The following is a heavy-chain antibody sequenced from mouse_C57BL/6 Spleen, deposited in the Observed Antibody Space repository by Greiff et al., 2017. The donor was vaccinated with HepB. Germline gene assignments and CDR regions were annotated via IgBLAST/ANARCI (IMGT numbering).Heavy chain of an antibody. V-gene: IGHV1-50*01. Sequence: QVQLQQPGAELVKPGASVKLSCKASGYTFTSYWMQWVKQRPGQGLEWIGEIDPSDSYTNYNQKFKGKATVTVDTSSSTAYMQLSSLTSEDSAVYYCARRRYDYDVGSAMDYWGQGTSVTVSS. CDR2: IDPSDSYT. CDR3: ARRRYDYDVGSAMDY. D-gene: IGHD2-4*01. CDR1: GYTFTSYW. J-gene: IGHJ4*01.